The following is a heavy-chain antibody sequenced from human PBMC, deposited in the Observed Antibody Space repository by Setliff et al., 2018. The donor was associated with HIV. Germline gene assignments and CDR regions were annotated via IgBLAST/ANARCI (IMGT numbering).Heavy chain of an antibody. V-gene: IGHV3-43D*03. CDR3: AKAPHHGDSPDYYYYGMDV. Sequence: PGESLRLSCAASGFTFDDYAMHWVRQAPGKGLEWVSLISWDGGSTYYADSVKGRFTISRDNSKNSLYLQMNSLRAEDTALYYCAKAPHHGDSPDYYYYGMDVWGQGTTVTVSS. CDR1: GFTFDDYA. CDR2: ISWDGGST. D-gene: IGHD4-17*01. J-gene: IGHJ6*02.